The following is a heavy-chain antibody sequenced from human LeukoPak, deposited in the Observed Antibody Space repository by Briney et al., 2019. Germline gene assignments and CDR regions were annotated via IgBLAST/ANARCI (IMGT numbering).Heavy chain of an antibody. CDR3: ARGPHSSSWYGTIDY. Sequence: ASVTVSCTASGYTFTSYYMHWVRQAPGQGLECMGIINPSGGSTSYAQKFQGRVTMTRDTSTSTVYMELSSLRSEDTAVYYCARGPHSSSWYGTIDYWGQGTLVTVSS. V-gene: IGHV1-46*01. CDR2: INPSGGST. D-gene: IGHD6-13*01. CDR1: GYTFTSYY. J-gene: IGHJ4*02.